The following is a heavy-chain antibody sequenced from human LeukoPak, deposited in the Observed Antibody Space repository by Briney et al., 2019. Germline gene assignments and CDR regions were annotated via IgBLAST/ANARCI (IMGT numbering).Heavy chain of an antibody. V-gene: IGHV4-61*01. Sequence: PSETLSLTCTVSGGSVSSGSYFWSWLRQPPGKGLEWIGFIYYNENTNSSPSLKSPVTISVDTSKSQFSLKLTSVTAADTAVYYCARGYRSSWYQVDYWGQGTLVTVSS. CDR1: GGSVSSGSYF. CDR3: ARGYRSSWYQVDY. J-gene: IGHJ4*02. D-gene: IGHD6-13*01. CDR2: IYYNENT.